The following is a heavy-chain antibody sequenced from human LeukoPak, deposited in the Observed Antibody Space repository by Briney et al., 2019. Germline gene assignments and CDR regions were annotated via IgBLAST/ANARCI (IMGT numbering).Heavy chain of an antibody. Sequence: SETLSLTCTVSGGSINSSSHYWGWIRQPPGKGLERIGSIYYSGSTYYNPSLKSRVTISVDTSKNQFSLKLSSVTAADTAVYYCARQYFLILSLYYFDYWGQGTLVTVSS. V-gene: IGHV4-39*01. D-gene: IGHD3-10*02. J-gene: IGHJ4*02. CDR1: GGSINSSSHY. CDR2: IYYSGST. CDR3: ARQYFLILSLYYFDY.